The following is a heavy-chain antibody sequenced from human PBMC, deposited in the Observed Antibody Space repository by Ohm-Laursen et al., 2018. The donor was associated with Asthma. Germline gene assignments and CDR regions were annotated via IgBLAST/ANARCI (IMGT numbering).Heavy chain of an antibody. V-gene: IGHV4-59*01. J-gene: IGHJ4*02. D-gene: IGHD5-12*01. Sequence: GTLSLTCTVSGGSISSYYWSWIRQPPGKGLEWIGYIYYSGSTNYNPSLKSRVTISVDTSKNQFSLKLSSVTAADTAVYYCAREGGYGTLGLWGQGTLVTVSS. CDR3: AREGGYGTLGL. CDR1: GGSISSYY. CDR2: IYYSGST.